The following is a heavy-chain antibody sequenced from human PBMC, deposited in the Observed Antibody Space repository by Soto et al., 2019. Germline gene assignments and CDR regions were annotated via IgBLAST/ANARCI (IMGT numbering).Heavy chain of an antibody. D-gene: IGHD4-17*01. CDR1: GFTFSSYA. J-gene: IGHJ4*02. CDR2: ISGSGGST. CDR3: AKDQKPISRDYGKH. Sequence: GGSLRLSCAASGFTFSSYAMSWVRQAPGKGLEWVSAISGSGGSTYYADSVKGRFTISRDNSKNTLYLQMNSLRAEDTAVYYCAKDQKPISRDYGKHWGQGTLVTSPQ. V-gene: IGHV3-23*01.